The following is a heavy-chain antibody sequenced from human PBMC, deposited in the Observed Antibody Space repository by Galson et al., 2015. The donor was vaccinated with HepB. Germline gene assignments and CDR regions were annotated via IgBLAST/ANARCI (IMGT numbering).Heavy chain of an antibody. CDR3: ARGGGYCSSTSCPNWNYVDY. D-gene: IGHD2-2*01. Sequence: SLRLSCAASGFTFSDYYMSWIRQAPGKGLEWVSYISSSGSTIYYADSVKGRFTISRDNAKNSLYLQMNSLRAEDTAVYYCARGGGYCSSTSCPNWNYVDYWGQGTLVTVSS. J-gene: IGHJ4*02. CDR1: GFTFSDYY. V-gene: IGHV3-11*01. CDR2: ISSSGSTI.